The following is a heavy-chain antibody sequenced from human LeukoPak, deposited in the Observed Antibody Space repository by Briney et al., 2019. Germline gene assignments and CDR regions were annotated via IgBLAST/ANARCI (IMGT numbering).Heavy chain of an antibody. J-gene: IGHJ4*02. V-gene: IGHV5-51*01. D-gene: IGHD2-21*01. CDR3: ARAITSDVDFDY. CDR1: GYSFISYW. Sequence: GESLKISSKGFGYSFISYWIGWVRQMPGKGLEWLGIIYPGDSDTRYSPSFQDQVTISADKSISTAYLQWSSLKASDTAMYYCARAITSDVDFDYWSQGTLVTVSS. CDR2: IYPGDSDT.